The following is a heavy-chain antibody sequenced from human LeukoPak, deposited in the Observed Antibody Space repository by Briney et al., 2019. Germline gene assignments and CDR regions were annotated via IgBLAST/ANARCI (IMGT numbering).Heavy chain of an antibody. CDR3: ARANDYGDYEYYFDY. V-gene: IGHV1-69*13. J-gene: IGHJ4*02. CDR1: GGTFSSYA. D-gene: IGHD4-17*01. Sequence: ASVKVSCKASGGTFSSYAISWVRQAPGQGLEWMGGIIPIFGTANYAQKFQGRVTITADESTSTAYMELSSLRSEGTAVYYCARANDYGDYEYYFDYWGQGTLVTVPS. CDR2: IIPIFGTA.